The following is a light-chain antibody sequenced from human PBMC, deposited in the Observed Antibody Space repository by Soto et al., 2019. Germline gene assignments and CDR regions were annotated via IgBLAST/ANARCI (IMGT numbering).Light chain of an antibody. CDR1: QGISSY. V-gene: IGKV1-8*01. CDR3: QQYYSYAWT. CDR2: AAS. Sequence: AIRMTQSPSSLSASTGERVTITCRASQGISSYLAWYQQKPGKAPKLLIYAASTLQSGVPSRFSGSGSGTDFTLTIICLQSEDFATYYCQQYYSYAWTFGQGTKVDIK. J-gene: IGKJ1*01.